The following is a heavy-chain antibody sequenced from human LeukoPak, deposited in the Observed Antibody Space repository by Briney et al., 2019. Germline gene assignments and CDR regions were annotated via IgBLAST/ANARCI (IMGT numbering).Heavy chain of an antibody. CDR1: GFPFSSYW. Sequence: GGSLRLSCVASGFPFSSYWMTWVRQAPGKGLEWVAVISYDGSKKYYADSVEGRFTISRDNSKNTVHLQMNSLRAEDTAVYYCVKEGRDTTFGVLVPFDYWGQGALVIVSS. V-gene: IGHV3-30*18. CDR3: VKEGRDTTFGVLVPFDY. J-gene: IGHJ4*02. CDR2: ISYDGSKK. D-gene: IGHD3-3*01.